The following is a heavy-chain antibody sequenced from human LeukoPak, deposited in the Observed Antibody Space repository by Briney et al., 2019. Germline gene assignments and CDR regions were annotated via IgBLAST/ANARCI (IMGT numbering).Heavy chain of an antibody. J-gene: IGHJ4*02. CDR2: ISGSGGST. Sequence: PGGSLRLSCAASGFTFSSYAMSWVRQAPGKGLEWVSAISGSGGSTYYADSVKGRFTISRDNSKNTLYLQMNSLRAEDAAVYYCAKSPSASLHYFDYWGQGTLVTVSS. D-gene: IGHD2-2*01. V-gene: IGHV3-23*01. CDR3: AKSPSASLHYFDY. CDR1: GFTFSSYA.